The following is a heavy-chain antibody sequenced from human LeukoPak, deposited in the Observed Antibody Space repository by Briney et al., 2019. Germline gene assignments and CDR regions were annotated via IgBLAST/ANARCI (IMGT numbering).Heavy chain of an antibody. CDR3: AKSRIVGAHCLDY. V-gene: IGHV1-2*02. CDR1: GYTFTGYY. CDR2: INPNSGGT. J-gene: IGHJ4*02. Sequence: VASVKVSCKASGYTFTGYYMHWERRAPGQGLEWMGWINPNSGGTNYAQKFQGRVTMTRDTSISTAYMELSRLRSDDTAVYYCAKSRIVGAHCLDYWGQGTLVTVSS. D-gene: IGHD1-26*01.